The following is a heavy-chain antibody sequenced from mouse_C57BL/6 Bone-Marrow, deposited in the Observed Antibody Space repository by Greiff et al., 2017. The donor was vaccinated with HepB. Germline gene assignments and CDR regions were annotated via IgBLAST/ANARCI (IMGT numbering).Heavy chain of an antibody. V-gene: IGHV10-1*01. D-gene: IGHD2-3*01. Sequence: EVQGVESGGGLVQPKGSLKLSCAASGFSFNTYAMNWVRQAPGKGLEWVARIRSKSNNYATYYADSVKDRFTISRDDSESMLYLQMNNLKTEDTAMYYCVRGYDGYHYAMDYWGQGTSVTVSS. CDR1: GFSFNTYA. J-gene: IGHJ4*01. CDR3: VRGYDGYHYAMDY. CDR2: IRSKSNNYAT.